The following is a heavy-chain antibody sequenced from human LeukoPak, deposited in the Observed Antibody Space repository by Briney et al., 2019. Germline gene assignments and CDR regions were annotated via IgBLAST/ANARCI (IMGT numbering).Heavy chain of an antibody. V-gene: IGHV1-2*02. CDR2: INPNSGGT. CDR1: GYTFTGYY. Sequence: ASVKVSCKASGYTFTGYYMHWVRQAPGQGLEWMGWINPNSGGTNYAQKFQGRVTMTRDTSISTAYMELSRLRSDDTAVYYCARSGEKGMIDYYFDYWGQGTLVTVSS. D-gene: IGHD3-10*01. CDR3: ARSGEKGMIDYYFDY. J-gene: IGHJ4*02.